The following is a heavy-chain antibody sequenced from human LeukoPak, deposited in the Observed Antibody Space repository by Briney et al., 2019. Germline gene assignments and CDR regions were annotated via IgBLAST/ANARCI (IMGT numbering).Heavy chain of an antibody. CDR3: ARDLDCNGNTCYELHSN. CDR1: EFTLSYYW. CDR2: INEDGSQQ. Sequence: GGSLRLSCVASEFTLSYYWMSWVRQAPGKGLEWVANINEDGSQQNYLDSVKGRFTVSRDNARNSLFLQLNSLRAEDTAVYYCARDLDCNGNTCYELHSNWGQGTRVTVSS. V-gene: IGHV3-7*01. J-gene: IGHJ4*02. D-gene: IGHD2-2*01.